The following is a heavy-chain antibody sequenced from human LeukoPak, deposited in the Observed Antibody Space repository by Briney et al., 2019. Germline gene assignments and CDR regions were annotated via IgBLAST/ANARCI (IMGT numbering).Heavy chain of an antibody. J-gene: IGHJ3*02. Sequence: PGGSLRLSCAASGFTFNTHALSWVRQAPGKGLEWVAAISDTGELTYSADSVRGRFAISRDNAKNTLYLQMNSLRAEDTAVYYCAREQGYCSSTSCYVGAFDIWGQGTMVTVSS. CDR2: ISDTGELT. D-gene: IGHD2-2*01. V-gene: IGHV3-23*01. CDR3: AREQGYCSSTSCYVGAFDI. CDR1: GFTFNTHA.